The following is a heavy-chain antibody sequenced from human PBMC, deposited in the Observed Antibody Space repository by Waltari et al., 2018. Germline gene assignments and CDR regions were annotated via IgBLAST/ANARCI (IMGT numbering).Heavy chain of an antibody. CDR1: GLPFSRSW. CDR2: IQQNGSEK. J-gene: IGHJ5*02. D-gene: IGHD2-21*02. Sequence: EVQLVESGGDLVQPGGSLRLSCAAYGLPFSRSWMTWVSQAPGKGLEWVGNIQQNGSEKWYADSVRGRFTISRDNAMNSLYLQMNSLRVEDTAVYYCARDLVATPPWGQGTLVTVSS. V-gene: IGHV3-7*01. CDR3: ARDLVATPP.